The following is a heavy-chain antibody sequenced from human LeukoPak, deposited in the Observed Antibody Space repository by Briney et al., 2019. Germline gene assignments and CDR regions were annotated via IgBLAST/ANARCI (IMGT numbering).Heavy chain of an antibody. D-gene: IGHD3-10*01. V-gene: IGHV4-30-4*08. Sequence: SQTLSLTCTVSGGSISSGDYYWSWIRQPPGKGLEWIGYIYYSGSTYYNPSPKSRVTISVDTSKNQFSLKLSSVTAADTAVYYCARDSAYYYGSGSLSYDAFDIWGQGTMVTVSS. CDR1: GGSISSGDYY. J-gene: IGHJ3*02. CDR2: IYYSGST. CDR3: ARDSAYYYGSGSLSYDAFDI.